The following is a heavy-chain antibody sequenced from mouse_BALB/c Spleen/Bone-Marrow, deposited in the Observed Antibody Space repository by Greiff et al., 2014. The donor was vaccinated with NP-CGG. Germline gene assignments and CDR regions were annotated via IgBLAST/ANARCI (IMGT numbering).Heavy chain of an antibody. J-gene: IGHJ2*01. Sequence: VKLMESGPGLVAPSQSLSITCTVSGFSLTDYGVSWIRQPPGKGLEWLGVVWGGGITYYNSTLKSGLSITKDNSKSQVFLKMNSLQTDDTAMYYCAKHDTTVVVDYWGQGTTLTVSS. CDR3: AKHDTTVVVDY. CDR2: VWGGGIT. CDR1: GFSLTDYG. V-gene: IGHV2-6-5*01. D-gene: IGHD1-1*01.